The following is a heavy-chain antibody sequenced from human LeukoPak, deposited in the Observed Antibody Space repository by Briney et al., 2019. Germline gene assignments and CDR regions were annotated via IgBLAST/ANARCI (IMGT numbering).Heavy chain of an antibody. V-gene: IGHV3-21*01. CDR1: GFTFSSYS. D-gene: IGHD3-3*01. CDR3: ARDDVIDFWSGTYYFDY. CDR2: ISSSSSYI. J-gene: IGHJ4*02. Sequence: GGSLRLSCAASGFTFSSYSMNWVRQAPGKGLEWVSSISSSSSYIYYADSVKGRFTISRDNAKSSLYLQMNSLRAEDTAVYYCARDDVIDFWSGTYYFDYWGQGTLVTVSS.